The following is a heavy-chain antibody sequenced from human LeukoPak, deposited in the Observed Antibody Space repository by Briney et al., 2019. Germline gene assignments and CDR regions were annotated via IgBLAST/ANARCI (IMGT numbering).Heavy chain of an antibody. CDR3: AIAVGWELGY. J-gene: IGHJ4*02. Sequence: PGGSLRLSYATSGLRSSSYWMSWVRQAPGKGLEWVANIDQDESERNYVDSAKGRFTISRDGAKNSVYLQMNSLKDEDTAVYYCAIAVGWELGYWGQGTLVTVSS. CDR1: GLRSSSYW. CDR2: IDQDESER. D-gene: IGHD1-26*01. V-gene: IGHV3-7*01.